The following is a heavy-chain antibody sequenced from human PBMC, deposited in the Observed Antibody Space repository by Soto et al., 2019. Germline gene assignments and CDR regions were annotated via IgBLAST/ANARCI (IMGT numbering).Heavy chain of an antibody. Sequence: SETLSLTCTVSGGSISSSSYYWGWIRQPPGKGLEWIGSIYYSGSTYYNPSPKSRVTISVDTSKNQFSLKLSSVTAADTAVYYCARHLIGAVTTIYFDYWGQGTLVTVSS. CDR2: IYYSGST. J-gene: IGHJ4*02. CDR3: ARHLIGAVTTIYFDY. D-gene: IGHD4-17*01. V-gene: IGHV4-39*01. CDR1: GGSISSSSYY.